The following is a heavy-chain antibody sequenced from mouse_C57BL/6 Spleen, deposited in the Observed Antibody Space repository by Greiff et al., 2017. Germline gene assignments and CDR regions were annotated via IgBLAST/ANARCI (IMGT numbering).Heavy chain of an antibody. D-gene: IGHD1-1*01. J-gene: IGHJ4*01. CDR2: IYPGHSDT. CDR3: TRSYYGRSYGAMDY. V-gene: IGHV1-5*01. Sequence: EVQLQQSGTVLARPGASVKMSCTTSGYTFTSYWMHWVNQRPGQGLEWIGAIYPGHSDTSYNQKFKGKAKLTAVTSASTAYMELSSLTNEDSAVDYCTRSYYGRSYGAMDYWGQGTSVTVSS. CDR1: GYTFTSYW.